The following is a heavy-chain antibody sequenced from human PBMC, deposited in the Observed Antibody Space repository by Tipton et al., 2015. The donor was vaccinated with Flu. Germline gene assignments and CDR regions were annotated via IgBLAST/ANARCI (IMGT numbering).Heavy chain of an antibody. Sequence: SLRLSCAASGFNFNNAWMNWVRQAPGKGLEWVGRIKSKTDGETTDYAAAVNGRFMISRDDSKKTLYLHMNSLKTEDTAVYFCTLGFLGYSNYYYMDVWGKGTTVTVSS. V-gene: IGHV3-15*01. D-gene: IGHD7-27*01. J-gene: IGHJ6*03. CDR2: IKSKTDGETT. CDR3: TLGFLGYSNYYYMDV. CDR1: GFNFNNAW.